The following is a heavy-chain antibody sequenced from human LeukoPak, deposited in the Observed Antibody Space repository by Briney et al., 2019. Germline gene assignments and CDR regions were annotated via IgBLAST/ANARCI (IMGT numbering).Heavy chain of an antibody. Sequence: GGSLRLFCAASGFTFSSYAMTWVRQAPGKGLEWVATVTNGAGATYYADSVKGRFTISRDNSKNTRYLQMNSLRAEDTAVYYCAKDAGGTAPMHMRDYWGQGTLVTVSS. D-gene: IGHD3-16*01. V-gene: IGHV3-23*01. CDR3: AKDAGGTAPMHMRDY. J-gene: IGHJ4*02. CDR1: GFTFSSYA. CDR2: VTNGAGAT.